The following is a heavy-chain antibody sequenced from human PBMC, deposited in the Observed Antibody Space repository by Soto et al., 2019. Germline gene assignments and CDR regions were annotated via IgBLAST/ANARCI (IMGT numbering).Heavy chain of an antibody. CDR1: GFTFSDYY. CDR2: ISSSTSHT. D-gene: IGHD6-13*01. J-gene: IGHJ4*02. CDR3: ARGRGAAAGYFDR. Sequence: QVQLVESGGGLVKPGGSLRLSCAVSGFTFSDYYMTWIRQAPGKGLEWVSYISSSTSHTNYADSVKGRFTISRDNAKNSLFLKMNRLRAEDTAVYYCARGRGAAAGYFDRWGQGTLVTVSS. V-gene: IGHV3-11*05.